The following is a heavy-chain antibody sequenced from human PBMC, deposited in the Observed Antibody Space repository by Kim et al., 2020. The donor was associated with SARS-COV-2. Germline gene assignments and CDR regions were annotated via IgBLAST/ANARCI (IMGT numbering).Heavy chain of an antibody. D-gene: IGHD2-21*02. CDR2: IRSKPNNYAT. V-gene: IGHV3-73*01. CDR3: SRHSGKHGDRGFDN. CDR1: GFTFSASA. J-gene: IGHJ4*02. Sequence: GGSLRLSCAASGFTFSASAMHWVRQASGKGLEWVGLIRSKPNNYATSYAASVTGRFTISRDDSTNTVYLQMDSLKTDDTAGYFCSRHSGKHGDRGFDNWGQGTLVTVSS.